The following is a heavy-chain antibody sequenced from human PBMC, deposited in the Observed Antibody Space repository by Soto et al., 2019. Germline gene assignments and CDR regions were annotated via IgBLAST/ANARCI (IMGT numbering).Heavy chain of an antibody. J-gene: IGHJ6*02. CDR1: GGSISSYY. V-gene: IGHV4-59*01. CDR3: ARALPDPCSTSCYTEDYYYYYGMDV. D-gene: IGHD2-2*02. CDR2: IYYSGST. Sequence: PSETLSLTCTVSGGSISSYYWSWIRQPPGKGLEWIGYIYYSGSTNYNPSLKSRVTISVDTSKNQFSLKLSSVTAADTAVYYCARALPDPCSTSCYTEDYYYYYGMDVWGPGTPVTVS.